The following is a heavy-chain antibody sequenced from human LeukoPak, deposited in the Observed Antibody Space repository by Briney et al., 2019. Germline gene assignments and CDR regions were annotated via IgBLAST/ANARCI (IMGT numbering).Heavy chain of an antibody. Sequence: PGGSLRLSCAASGFTFSSYAMSWVRQAPGKGLEWVSAISGSGGSTYYADSVKGRFTISRDNSKNTLYLQMNSLRAEDTAVYYCAKDGANYGMLTGYYRGWFDPWGQGTLVTVSS. CDR2: ISGSGGST. J-gene: IGHJ5*02. CDR3: AKDGANYGMLTGYYRGWFDP. CDR1: GFTFSSYA. D-gene: IGHD3-9*01. V-gene: IGHV3-23*01.